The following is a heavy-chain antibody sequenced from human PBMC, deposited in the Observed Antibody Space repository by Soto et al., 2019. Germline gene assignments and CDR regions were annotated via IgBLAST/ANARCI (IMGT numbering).Heavy chain of an antibody. CDR3: AGSSASGGLGPDDTGMEV. J-gene: IGHJ6*02. D-gene: IGHD6-25*01. V-gene: IGHV1-18*04. CDR2: ISAYNGKT. Sequence: QDQLVQSGPEVKKPGASVKVSCKASGYIFTNYGINWVRQAPGQGHERMGWISAYNGKTNFPQTPEGRVTMPTDTSTTTAYMELRSMSYDDTAVYFCAGSSASGGLGPDDTGMEVWGQGTTVTVSS. CDR1: GYIFTNYG.